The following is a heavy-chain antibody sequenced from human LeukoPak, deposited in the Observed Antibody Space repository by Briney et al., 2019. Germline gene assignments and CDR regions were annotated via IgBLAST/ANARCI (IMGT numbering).Heavy chain of an antibody. Sequence: GGSLRLSCAASGFTFSNAWMSWVRQAPGKGLEWVAVISYDGSNKYYADSVKGRFTISRDNSKNTLYLQMNSLRAGDTAVYYCARHSNGWSEGTYWGQGTLVTVTS. CDR2: ISYDGSNK. D-gene: IGHD6-19*01. CDR3: ARHSNGWSEGTY. V-gene: IGHV3-30-3*01. CDR1: GFTFSNAW. J-gene: IGHJ4*02.